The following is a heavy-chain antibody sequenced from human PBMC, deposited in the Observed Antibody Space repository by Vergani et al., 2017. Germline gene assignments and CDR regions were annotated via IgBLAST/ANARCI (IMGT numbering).Heavy chain of an antibody. CDR2: IITILGIA. V-gene: IGHV1-69*08. CDR3: AREILVRGVISFDY. D-gene: IGHD3-10*02. Sequence: QVQLVQSGAEVKKPGSSVKVSCKASGGTFSSYNISWVRQAPGQGLEWMGRIITILGIANYAQKFQGRFTMTADKSTSPAYMELSSLRSEDTGVYYCAREILVRGVISFDYWGQGTLVTVSS. CDR1: GGTFSSYN. J-gene: IGHJ4*02.